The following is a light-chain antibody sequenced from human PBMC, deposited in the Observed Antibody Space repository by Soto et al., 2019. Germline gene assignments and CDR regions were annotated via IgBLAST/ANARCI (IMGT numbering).Light chain of an antibody. CDR2: EVS. CDR1: SSDVGSYKL. J-gene: IGLJ1*01. Sequence: QSALTQPASVSGSPGQSITLSCTGTSSDVGSYKLVSWYQQHPGKAPKLMIYEVSKRPPGVSNRFSGSKSGNTASLTISGLQAEDEADYYCCSYAGSSSDVFGTGTKLTVL. V-gene: IGLV2-23*02. CDR3: CSYAGSSSDV.